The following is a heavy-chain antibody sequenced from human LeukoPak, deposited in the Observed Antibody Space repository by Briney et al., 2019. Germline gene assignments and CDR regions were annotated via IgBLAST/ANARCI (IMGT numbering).Heavy chain of an antibody. CDR3: ARDSRWLQKDY. Sequence: GGSLRLSCAASGFTFDDYGMSWVRHAPGKGLEWVSGINWNGGSTGYADSVKGRFTISRDNVKNSLYLQMNSLRAEDTALYYCARDSRWLQKDYWGQGTLVTVSS. CDR1: GFTFDDYG. V-gene: IGHV3-20*04. J-gene: IGHJ4*02. CDR2: INWNGGST. D-gene: IGHD5-24*01.